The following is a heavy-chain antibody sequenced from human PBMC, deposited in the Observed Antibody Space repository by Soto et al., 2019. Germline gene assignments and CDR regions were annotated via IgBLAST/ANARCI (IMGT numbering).Heavy chain of an antibody. J-gene: IGHJ4*02. CDR2: INGGNGNT. D-gene: IGHD3-22*01. CDR1: EYTFTSYT. Sequence: ASVKVSCKASEYTFTSYTMHWVRQAPGQRLEWMGWINGGNGNTKYSQKFQGRVTITRDTSASTAYMELSSLRSDDTAVYYCARGSVDTVDSSGFYEYWGQGTPVTVSS. CDR3: ARGSVDTVDSSGFYEY. V-gene: IGHV1-3*01.